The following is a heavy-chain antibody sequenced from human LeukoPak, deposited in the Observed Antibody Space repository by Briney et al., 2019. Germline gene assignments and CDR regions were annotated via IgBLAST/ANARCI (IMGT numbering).Heavy chain of an antibody. D-gene: IGHD4-17*01. J-gene: IGHJ4*02. Sequence: SETLSLTCTVSGGSIRSYYWSWIRQPAGKGLEWIGRIYISGTTNYNPSLESRVTISVDTSKKQFSLRLSSVTAADTAVYYCARGSQDYGDYIDYWGQGTLVTVSS. V-gene: IGHV4-4*07. CDR2: IYISGTT. CDR3: ARGSQDYGDYIDY. CDR1: GGSIRSYY.